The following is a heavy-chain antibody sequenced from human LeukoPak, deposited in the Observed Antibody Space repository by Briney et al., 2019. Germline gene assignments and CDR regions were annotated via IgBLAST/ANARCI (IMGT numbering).Heavy chain of an antibody. Sequence: PGGSLRLSCAASGFTFSSYSMNWVRQAPGKGLEWVSSISSSSSYIYYADSVKGRFTISRDNAKNSLYLQMNSLRAEDTAEYYCARGWQRRWGYSYGYFIFDYWGQGTLVTVSS. V-gene: IGHV3-21*01. D-gene: IGHD5-18*01. CDR2: ISSSSSYI. CDR3: ARGWQRRWGYSYGYFIFDY. CDR1: GFTFSSYS. J-gene: IGHJ4*02.